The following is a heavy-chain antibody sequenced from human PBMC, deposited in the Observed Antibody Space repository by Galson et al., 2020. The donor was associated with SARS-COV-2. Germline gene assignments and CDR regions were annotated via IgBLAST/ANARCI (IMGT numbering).Heavy chain of an antibody. CDR1: ASISLLPSSS. CDR3: ARTMVRGGPKLLQNWYFDF. V-gene: IGHV4-4*07. Sequence: ASETLSLTCSVSASISLLPSSSWSWIRQPAGKGLEWIGRIHISGSSNCNPSLKSRVTMSVDTSKNQFSLKLKSVTAADTALYYCARTMVRGGPKLLQNWYFDFWGRGVPVTVSS. CDR2: IHISGSS. J-gene: IGHJ2*01. D-gene: IGHD3-10*01.